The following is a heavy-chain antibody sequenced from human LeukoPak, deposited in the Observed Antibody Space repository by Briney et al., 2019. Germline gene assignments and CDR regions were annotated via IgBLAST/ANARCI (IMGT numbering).Heavy chain of an antibody. V-gene: IGHV3-23*01. J-gene: IGHJ4*02. CDR3: AKELARPGDY. CDR2: ISASGGGST. Sequence: PGGSLRLSCAASAFTFSSYAMSWVRQALGEGLEWVSAISASGGGSTYYADSVKGRFTISRDNSKNTLYLQMNSLRAEDTAVYYCAKELARPGDYWGQGTLVTVSS. D-gene: IGHD3-10*01. CDR1: AFTFSSYA.